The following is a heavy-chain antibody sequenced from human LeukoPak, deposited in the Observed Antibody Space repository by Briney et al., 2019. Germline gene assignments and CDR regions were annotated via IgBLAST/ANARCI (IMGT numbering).Heavy chain of an antibody. Sequence: GASVKVSCKASGYTFTGYYMHWVRQAPGQGLEWMGRINPNNGGTNYAQKLQGRVTMTTDTSTSTAYMELRSLRSDDTAVYYCARAHAEPTVVTPDYWGQGTLVTVSS. V-gene: IGHV1-2*06. J-gene: IGHJ4*02. CDR3: ARAHAEPTVVTPDY. CDR1: GYTFTGYY. CDR2: INPNNGGT. D-gene: IGHD4-23*01.